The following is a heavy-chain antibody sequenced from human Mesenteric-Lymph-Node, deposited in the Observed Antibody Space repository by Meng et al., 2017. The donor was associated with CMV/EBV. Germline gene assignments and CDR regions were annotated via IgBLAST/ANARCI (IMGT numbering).Heavy chain of an antibody. CDR3: ARDPYYYRFDP. CDR2: ISASTGST. CDR1: GYNFNDYG. Sequence: ASVKVSCKASGYNFNDYGISWVRQAPGQGLEWMGWISASTGSTNYAQKIQGRVTMTTDTSTSTAYMELRYLKSDDTAVYYGARDPYYYRFDPWGQGTLVTVSS. J-gene: IGHJ5*02. D-gene: IGHD2/OR15-2a*01. V-gene: IGHV1-18*01.